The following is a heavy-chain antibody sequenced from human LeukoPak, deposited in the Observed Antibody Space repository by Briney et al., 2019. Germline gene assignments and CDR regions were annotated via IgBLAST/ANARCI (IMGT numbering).Heavy chain of an antibody. D-gene: IGHD3-22*01. CDR1: GFTFSNYA. J-gene: IGHJ4*02. CDR2: IRGDGNEK. CDR3: VRDGDYYRLDY. Sequence: GGSLRLSCAASGFTFSNYAMSWVRQAPGKGLEWVANIRGDGNEKQFEDSVKGRFTISRDNAKNSVFLQMNNLRAEDTAVFYCVRDGDYYRLDYWGQGTLVTVSS. V-gene: IGHV3-7*01.